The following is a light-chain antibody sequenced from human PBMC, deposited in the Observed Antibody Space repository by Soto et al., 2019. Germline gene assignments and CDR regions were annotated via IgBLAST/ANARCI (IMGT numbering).Light chain of an antibody. Sequence: DILLTQSPSSLSASVGDRVTFTCRASQDISHFLAWYQQRPGEVPRLLIYGASTLQSGVPSRFSGSGFGTDFTLTITTLQPEDVATYYCQKYNKDSPATFGPGTKVEIK. CDR2: GAS. CDR1: QDISHF. V-gene: IGKV1-27*01. CDR3: QKYNKDSPAT. J-gene: IGKJ1*01.